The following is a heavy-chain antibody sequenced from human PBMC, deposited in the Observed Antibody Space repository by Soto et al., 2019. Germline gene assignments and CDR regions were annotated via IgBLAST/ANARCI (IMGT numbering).Heavy chain of an antibody. V-gene: IGHV3-23*01. CDR2: ISGSGGST. Sequence: GVLRLSCAASGFTFSSYARSWVRQAPGKGLEWVSAISGSGGSTYYADSVKGRFTISRDNSKNTLYLQMNSLRAEDTAVYYCAKDPDRLRHLTYRMDVWGQGTTVTVSS. CDR3: AKDPDRLRHLTYRMDV. D-gene: IGHD2-2*01. CDR1: GFTFSSYA. J-gene: IGHJ6*01.